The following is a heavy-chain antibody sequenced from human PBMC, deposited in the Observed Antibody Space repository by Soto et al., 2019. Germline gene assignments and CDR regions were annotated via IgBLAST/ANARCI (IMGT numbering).Heavy chain of an antibody. CDR3: ARDRKWELVWHDY. CDR2: IYHSGST. CDR1: GGSISSSNW. J-gene: IGHJ4*02. V-gene: IGHV4-4*02. Sequence: SETLSLTCAVSGGSISSSNWWSWVRQPPGKGLEWIGEIYHSGSTNYNPSLKSRVTISVDKSKNQFSLKLSSVTAADTAVYYCARDRKWELVWHDYWGQGTLVTVSS. D-gene: IGHD1-26*01.